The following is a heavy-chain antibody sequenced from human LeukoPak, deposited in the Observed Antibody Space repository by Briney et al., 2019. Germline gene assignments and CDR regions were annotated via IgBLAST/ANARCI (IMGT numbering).Heavy chain of an antibody. CDR2: IYYSGST. D-gene: IGHD5-12*01. CDR1: GGSISSSSYY. Sequence: KASETLSLTCTVSGGSISSSSYYWGWIRQPPVKGREWIGGIYYSGSTYYNPSLKSRFTISVDTSKNQVSLKLSSVTAADTAVYYCARGGLGGYELGFDPWGQGTLVTVSS. CDR3: ARGGLGGYELGFDP. J-gene: IGHJ5*02. V-gene: IGHV4-39*07.